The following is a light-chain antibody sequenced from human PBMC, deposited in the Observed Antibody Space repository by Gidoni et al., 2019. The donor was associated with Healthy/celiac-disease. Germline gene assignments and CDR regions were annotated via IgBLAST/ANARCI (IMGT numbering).Light chain of an antibody. CDR3: QQRSNWPLT. J-gene: IGKJ4*01. V-gene: IGKV3-11*01. Sequence: EIVLTQSPATLSLSPGERATLSCRASQSVSSYLAWYQQKPGQAPRLLIYDASNRATGIPARFRGSGCGTDFTLTISSLEPEDFAVYYCQQRSNWPLTFGGGTKVEIK. CDR1: QSVSSY. CDR2: DAS.